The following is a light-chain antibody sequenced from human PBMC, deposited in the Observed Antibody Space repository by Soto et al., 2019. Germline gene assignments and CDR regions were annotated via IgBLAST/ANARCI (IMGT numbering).Light chain of an antibody. CDR2: GAS. V-gene: IGKV3-15*01. Sequence: EIVMTQSPATLSVSPGERATLSCRASQSVSVNLAWYQQKPGQAPRLLIYGASTRANGIPARFSGSGSGAEFTLTISSLQSEDFAVYYCQQYNNWFSITFGQGTRLEIK. J-gene: IGKJ5*01. CDR1: QSVSVN. CDR3: QQYNNWFSIT.